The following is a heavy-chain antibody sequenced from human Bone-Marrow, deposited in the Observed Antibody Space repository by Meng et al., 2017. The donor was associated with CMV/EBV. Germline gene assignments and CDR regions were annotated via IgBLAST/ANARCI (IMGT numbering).Heavy chain of an antibody. Sequence: ASVKVSCKVSGYTLTELSMHWVRQAPGKGLEWMGGFDPEDGETIYAQKFQGRVTMTEDTSTDTAYMELSSLRSEDTAVYYCATSPITMVRGVILNDWGQGTLVTVSS. CDR2: FDPEDGET. J-gene: IGHJ4*02. CDR1: GYTLTELS. D-gene: IGHD3-10*01. CDR3: ATSPITMVRGVILND. V-gene: IGHV1-24*01.